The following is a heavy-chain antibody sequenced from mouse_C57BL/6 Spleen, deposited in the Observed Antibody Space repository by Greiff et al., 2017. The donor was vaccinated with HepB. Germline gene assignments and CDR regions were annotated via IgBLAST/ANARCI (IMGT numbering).Heavy chain of an antibody. Sequence: QVQLQQSGPGLVQPSQSLSITCTVSGFSLTSYGVHWVRQSPGKGLEWLGVIWSGGSTDYNAAFISRLSISKDNSKSQVFFKMNSLQADDTAIYYCARNGDGYSFAYWGQGTLVTVSA. CDR2: IWSGGST. D-gene: IGHD2-3*01. V-gene: IGHV2-2*01. CDR3: ARNGDGYSFAY. CDR1: GFSLTSYG. J-gene: IGHJ3*01.